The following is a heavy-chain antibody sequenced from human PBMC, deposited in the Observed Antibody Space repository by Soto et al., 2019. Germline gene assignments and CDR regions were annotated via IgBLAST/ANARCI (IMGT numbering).Heavy chain of an antibody. V-gene: IGHV3-15*01. CDR2: IKSKSDSGTT. CDR3: ATEGPGTLRTFDN. Sequence: GGSLRLSCATSGFTFSNAWMSWVRQAPGKGLEWVGRIKSKSDSGTTDYFAPVHGRFTISRDDSEDTLYLQMHSLKTEDTAVYYCATEGPGTLRTFDNWGQGTPVTVSS. CDR1: GFTFSNAW. J-gene: IGHJ4*02. D-gene: IGHD6-13*01.